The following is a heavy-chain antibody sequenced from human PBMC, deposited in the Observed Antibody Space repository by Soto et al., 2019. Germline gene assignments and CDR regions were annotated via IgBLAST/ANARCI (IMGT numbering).Heavy chain of an antibody. D-gene: IGHD3-22*01. V-gene: IGHV1-69*01. CDR3: ARGYYDSSGYDDYYYYGMDV. Sequence: QVQLVQSGAEVKKPGSSVKVSCKASGGTFSSYAISWVRQAPGQGLEWMGGIIPIFGTANYAQKFQGRVTITADESTSTAYMELSSLRSEETAVYYCARGYYDSSGYDDYYYYGMDVWGQGTTVTVSS. CDR2: IIPIFGTA. CDR1: GGTFSSYA. J-gene: IGHJ6*02.